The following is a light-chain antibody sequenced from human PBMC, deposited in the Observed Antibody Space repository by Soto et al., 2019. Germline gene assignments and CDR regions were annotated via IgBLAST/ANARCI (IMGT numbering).Light chain of an antibody. CDR3: QQYDNLWT. CDR2: DAS. Sequence: DIQMTQSPSAMSASVGDRVTITCRASQGISNYLAWYQQKPGKAPKLLIYDASNLETGVPSRFSGSGSGTDFTFTISSLQPEDIATYYCQQYDNLWTFGQGTKVDIK. CDR1: QGISNY. J-gene: IGKJ1*01. V-gene: IGKV1-33*01.